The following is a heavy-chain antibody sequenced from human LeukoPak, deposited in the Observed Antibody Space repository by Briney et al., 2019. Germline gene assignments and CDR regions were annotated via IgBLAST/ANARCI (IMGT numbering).Heavy chain of an antibody. J-gene: IGHJ6*03. CDR1: GGTFSSYA. D-gene: IGHD3-10*01. V-gene: IGHV1-69*13. CDR3: ARDVSDLRSFSKYYYMDV. CDR2: IIPIFGTA. Sequence: GASVKVSCKASGGTFSSYAISWVRQAPGQGLEWMGGIIPIFGTANYAQKFQGRVTITADESTSTAYMELSSLRSEDTAVYYCARDVSDLRSFSKYYYMDVWGKGTTVTVSS.